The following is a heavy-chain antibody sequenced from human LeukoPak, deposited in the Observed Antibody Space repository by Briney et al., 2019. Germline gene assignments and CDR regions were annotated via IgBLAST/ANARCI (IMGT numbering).Heavy chain of an antibody. Sequence: SETLSLTCTVSGGSISSGGYYWSWIRQHPGKGLEWIGYIYYSGSTYYNPSLKSRVTISVDTSKNQFSLKLSSVTAADTAVYYCARGESRYYYGVDVWGQGTTVTVSS. D-gene: IGHD2/OR15-2a*01. CDR2: IYYSGST. J-gene: IGHJ6*02. V-gene: IGHV4-31*03. CDR3: ARGESRYYYGVDV. CDR1: GGSISSGGYY.